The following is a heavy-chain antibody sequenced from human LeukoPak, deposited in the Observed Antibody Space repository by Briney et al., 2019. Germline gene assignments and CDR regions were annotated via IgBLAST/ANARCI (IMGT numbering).Heavy chain of an antibody. V-gene: IGHV3-7*01. Sequence: GGSLRLSCAASGFTFSSYWMGWVRQAPGKGLEWVANIKQDGSEKYYVDSVKGRFTISRDNAKNSLYLQMNSLRAEDTAVYYCAREYSSGWYLGYYYYMDVWGKGTTVTVSS. CDR2: IKQDGSEK. CDR3: AREYSSGWYLGYYYYMDV. D-gene: IGHD6-19*01. J-gene: IGHJ6*03. CDR1: GFTFSSYW.